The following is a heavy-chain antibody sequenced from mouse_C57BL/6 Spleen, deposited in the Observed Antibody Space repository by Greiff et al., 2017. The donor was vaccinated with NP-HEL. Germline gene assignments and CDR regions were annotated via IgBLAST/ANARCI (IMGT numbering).Heavy chain of an antibody. CDR2: INPNNGGT. CDR1: GYTFTDYN. V-gene: IGHV1-18*01. Sequence: EVMLVESGPELVKPGASVKIPCKASGYTFTDYNMDWVKQSHGKSLEWIGDINPNNGGTIYNQKFKGKATLTVDKSSSTAYMELRSLTSEDTAVYYCARRGLFGSSDFDYWGQGTTLTVSS. D-gene: IGHD1-1*01. CDR3: ARRGLFGSSDFDY. J-gene: IGHJ2*01.